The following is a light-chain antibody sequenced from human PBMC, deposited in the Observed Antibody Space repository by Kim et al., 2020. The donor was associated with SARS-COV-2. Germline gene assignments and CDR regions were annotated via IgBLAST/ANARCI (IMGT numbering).Light chain of an antibody. CDR3: QQTYSAPRT. Sequence: ASVGDRVTISCRASQDISRYLNWYQQKPGKAPKLLINTASSLQSGVPSRFTGSESETDFTLTISSLQPEDFATYYCQQTYSAPRTFGQVTKVDIK. CDR2: TAS. J-gene: IGKJ1*01. V-gene: IGKV1-39*01. CDR1: QDISRY.